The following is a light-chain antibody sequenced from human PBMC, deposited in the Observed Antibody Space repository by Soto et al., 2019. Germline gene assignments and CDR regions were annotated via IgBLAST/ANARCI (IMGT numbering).Light chain of an antibody. J-gene: IGKJ2*01. V-gene: IGKV1-5*01. CDR1: QSTDSW. Sequence: DIQMTQSPSTLSASVGDRVTIACRASQSTDSWLAWYQQKPGKAPKFMIYDASDLESEVPSRLSGSGSRTEFTLTISSPQPDDFATYYCQQYRCKPLTFGQGTKVEIK. CDR3: QQYRCKPLT. CDR2: DAS.